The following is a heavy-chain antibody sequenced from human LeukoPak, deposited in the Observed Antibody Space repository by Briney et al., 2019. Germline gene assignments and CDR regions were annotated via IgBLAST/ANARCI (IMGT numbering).Heavy chain of an antibody. V-gene: IGHV1-18*01. CDR2: ISAYNGNT. J-gene: IGHJ4*01. Sequence: ASVKVSCKASGYTFTSYGISWVRQAPGQGLEWMGWISAYNGNTNYAQKLQGRVTMTTDTSTSTAYMELRSLRSDGTAVYYCARDLWLFGGVFATSSGYWGQEPWSPSPQ. CDR1: GYTFTSYG. D-gene: IGHD3-16*02. CDR3: ARDLWLFGGVFATSSGY.